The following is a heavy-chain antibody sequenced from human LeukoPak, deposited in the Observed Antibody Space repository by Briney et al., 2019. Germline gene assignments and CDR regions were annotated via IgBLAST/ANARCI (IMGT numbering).Heavy chain of an antibody. J-gene: IGHJ4*02. D-gene: IGHD1/OR15-1a*01. CDR1: GYTFTDYY. Sequence: ASVKVSCKASGYTFTDYYMHWVRRAPGQGFEWMGWINPKSGGTNYAQKFQDWVTMTRDTSVTTVYMELSRLKSVDTAVYYCATQGNEQSFDYWGQGTLVTVSS. CDR2: INPKSGGT. V-gene: IGHV1-2*04. CDR3: ATQGNEQSFDY.